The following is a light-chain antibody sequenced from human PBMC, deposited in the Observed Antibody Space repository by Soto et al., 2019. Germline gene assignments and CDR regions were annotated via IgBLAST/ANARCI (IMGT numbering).Light chain of an antibody. CDR2: DVS. CDR3: SSYTSSGTRV. CDR1: SSDVGAYNY. Sequence: QSALTQPASLSRSPGQSITISCTGSSSDVGAYNYVSWYQQHPGKAPKLMIYDVSNRTSGVSNRFSGSKSGNTASLTISGLQAEDEADFYCSSYTSSGTRVFGGGTQLTVL. J-gene: IGLJ3*02. V-gene: IGLV2-14*01.